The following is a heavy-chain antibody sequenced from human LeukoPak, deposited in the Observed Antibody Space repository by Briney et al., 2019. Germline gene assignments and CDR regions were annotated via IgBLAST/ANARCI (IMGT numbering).Heavy chain of an antibody. CDR1: GGSISSGGYS. D-gene: IGHD4-17*01. V-gene: IGHV4-30-2*01. CDR2: MYHGGST. CDR3: ASTNDFGDYMGA. Sequence: SQTLSLTCAVSGGSISSGGYSWSLIRQPPGKGLEWIGYMYHGGSTYYNPSLQNRVTISVDRSTHQFSLKLISVTAADTAVYYCASTNDFGDYMGAWGQGTLVTVSS. J-gene: IGHJ5*02.